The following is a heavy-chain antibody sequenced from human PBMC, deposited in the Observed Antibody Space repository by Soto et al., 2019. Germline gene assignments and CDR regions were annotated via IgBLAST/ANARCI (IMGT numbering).Heavy chain of an antibody. CDR2: IIPIFGTA. J-gene: IGHJ4*02. Sequence: QVQLVQSGAEVKKPGSSVKVSCKASGGTFSSYAISWVRQAPGQGLEWMGGIIPIFGTANYAQKFQGRVTITADESTSTAYMELSSLRSEDTAVYHCAREPYYYDSSGYYPPDYWGQGTLVTVSS. CDR3: AREPYYYDSSGYYPPDY. V-gene: IGHV1-69*12. D-gene: IGHD3-22*01. CDR1: GGTFSSYA.